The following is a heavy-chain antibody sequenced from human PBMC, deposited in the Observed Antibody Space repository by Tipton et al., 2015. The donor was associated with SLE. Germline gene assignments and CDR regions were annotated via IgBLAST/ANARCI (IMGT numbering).Heavy chain of an antibody. J-gene: IGHJ4*02. CDR1: GFTFSSYA. CDR2: IIGSGGST. D-gene: IGHD6-13*01. CDR3: ARIGQQLDGFDY. Sequence: SLRLSCAASGFTFSSYAMSWVRQAPGKGLEWVSTIIGSGGSTYYADSVKGRFTISRDNAKNSLYLQMNSLRAEDTAVYYCARIGQQLDGFDYWGQGTLVTVSS. V-gene: IGHV3-23*01.